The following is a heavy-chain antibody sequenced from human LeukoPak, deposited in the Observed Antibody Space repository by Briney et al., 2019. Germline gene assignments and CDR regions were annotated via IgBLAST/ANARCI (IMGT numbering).Heavy chain of an antibody. Sequence: GGSPRLSCAASGFTFSSYSMNWVRQAPGKGLEWVSYISSSSSTIYYADSVKGRFTISRDNAKNSLYLQMNSLRAEDTAVYYCARDLDYYHMDVWGKGTTVTVSS. V-gene: IGHV3-48*04. CDR1: GFTFSSYS. CDR3: ARDLDYYHMDV. J-gene: IGHJ6*03. CDR2: ISSSSSTI.